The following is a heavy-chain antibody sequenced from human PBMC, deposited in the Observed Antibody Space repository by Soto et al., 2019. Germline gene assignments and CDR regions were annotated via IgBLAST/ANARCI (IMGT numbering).Heavy chain of an antibody. CDR3: AKTLLTNSAGTPHY. D-gene: IGHD6-13*01. Sequence: GGSLRLSCAASGFTFSSYGMHWVRQAPGKGLEWVAVISYDGSNKYYADSVKGRFTISRDNSKNTLYLQMNSLRAEDTAVYYCAKTLLTNSAGTPHYWGQGTLVTVSS. CDR2: ISYDGSNK. CDR1: GFTFSSYG. J-gene: IGHJ4*02. V-gene: IGHV3-30*18.